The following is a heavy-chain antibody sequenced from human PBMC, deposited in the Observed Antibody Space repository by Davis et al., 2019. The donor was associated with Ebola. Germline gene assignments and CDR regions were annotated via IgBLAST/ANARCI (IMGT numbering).Heavy chain of an antibody. CDR3: ARAQGGRKLGYYYYYMDV. D-gene: IGHD3-16*01. V-gene: IGHV3-7*03. J-gene: IGHJ6*03. CDR1: GFTFSSYW. CDR2: IKQDGSEK. Sequence: PGGSLRLSCAASGFTFSSYWMSWVRQAPGKGLEWVANIKQDGSEKYYVDSVKGRFTISRHNSKNTLYLQMNSLRAEDTAVYYCARAQGGRKLGYYYYYMDVWGKGTTVTVSS.